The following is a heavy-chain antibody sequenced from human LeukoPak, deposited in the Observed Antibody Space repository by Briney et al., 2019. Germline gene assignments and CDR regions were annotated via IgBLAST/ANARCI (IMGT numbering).Heavy chain of an antibody. D-gene: IGHD2-2*02. Sequence: TSETLSLTCAVSGGSISSSNWWSWVRQPPGKGLEWIGEIYHSGSTNYNPSLKSRVTISVDKSKNQFSLKLSSVTAADTAVYYCARADIVVVPAAIWIKGLSDWGQGTLVTVSS. CDR2: IYHSGST. CDR1: GGSISSSNW. J-gene: IGHJ4*02. V-gene: IGHV4-4*02. CDR3: ARADIVVVPAAIWIKGLSD.